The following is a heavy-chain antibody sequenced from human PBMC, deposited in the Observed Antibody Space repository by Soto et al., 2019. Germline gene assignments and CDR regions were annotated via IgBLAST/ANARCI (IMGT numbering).Heavy chain of an antibody. J-gene: IGHJ4*02. V-gene: IGHV1-69*12. CDR2: IIPIFGTA. CDR3: ARDPPSHYYDSSGYTDY. D-gene: IGHD3-22*01. Sequence: QVQLVQSGAEVKKPGSSVKVSCKASGGTFSSYAISWVRQAPGQGLEWMGGIIPIFGTANYAQKFQGRVTITADESTSTAYRELSSLRSEDTAVYYCARDPPSHYYDSSGYTDYWGQGTLVTVSS. CDR1: GGTFSSYA.